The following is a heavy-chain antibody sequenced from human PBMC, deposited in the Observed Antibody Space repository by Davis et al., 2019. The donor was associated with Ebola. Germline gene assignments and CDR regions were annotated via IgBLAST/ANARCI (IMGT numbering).Heavy chain of an antibody. J-gene: IGHJ5*01. CDR3: ARAPGCAGGDCAGYNWFDS. Sequence: ASVKVSCKASGYTFTGYWMHWVRQAPGQGLEWMEIINCSGGGKTYAQKFQGRVTMTRDTSTNTVDMELSSLTSEDTAVYYCARAPGCAGGDCAGYNWFDSWGQGTLVTVSS. D-gene: IGHD2-21*01. CDR2: INCSGGGK. CDR1: GYTFTGYW. V-gene: IGHV1-46*01.